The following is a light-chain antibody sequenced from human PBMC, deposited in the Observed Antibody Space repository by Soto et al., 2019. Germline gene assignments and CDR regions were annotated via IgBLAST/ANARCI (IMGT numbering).Light chain of an antibody. CDR2: DDD. Sequence: SYELSQPPSVSVAPGQTARITCGGHKIGTKNVHWFQQKPGQAPVLVVSDDDDRLSGIPERFSGSNSGNTATLTISRVEAGDEADYYCQVWDSSSDHYVFGTGTKVTVL. CDR1: KIGTKN. J-gene: IGLJ1*01. CDR3: QVWDSSSDHYV. V-gene: IGLV3-21*02.